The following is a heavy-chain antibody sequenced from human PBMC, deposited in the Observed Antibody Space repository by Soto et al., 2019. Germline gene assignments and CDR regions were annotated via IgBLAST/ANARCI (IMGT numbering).Heavy chain of an antibody. D-gene: IGHD3-16*01. CDR1: GGTFSGYY. V-gene: IGHV4-34*01. Sequence: SETLSLTCAVYGGTFSGYYWSWIRKTPGKGLEWIGEINHSGSTNYNPSLKSRVTISVDTSKNQFSLKLSSVTAADTAVYYCARGQGGRWFDPWGQGTLVTVSS. J-gene: IGHJ5*02. CDR2: INHSGST. CDR3: ARGQGGRWFDP.